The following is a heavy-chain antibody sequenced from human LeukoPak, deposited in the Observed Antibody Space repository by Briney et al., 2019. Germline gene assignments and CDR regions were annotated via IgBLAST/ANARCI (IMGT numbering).Heavy chain of an antibody. Sequence: ASVKVSCKASGYTFTSYDINWVRQATGQGLEWMGWMNPNSGNTGYTQKFQGRVTMTRNTSISTAYMGLSSLRSEDTAVYYCARVPHYSGYDENDYWGQGTLVTVSS. CDR3: ARVPHYSGYDENDY. CDR2: MNPNSGNT. D-gene: IGHD5-12*01. V-gene: IGHV1-8*01. J-gene: IGHJ4*02. CDR1: GYTFTSYD.